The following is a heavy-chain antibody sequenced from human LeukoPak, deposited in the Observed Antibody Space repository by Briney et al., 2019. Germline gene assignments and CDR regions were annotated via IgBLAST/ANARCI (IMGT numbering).Heavy chain of an antibody. J-gene: IGHJ5*02. Sequence: PSETLSLTCAVYGGSFSGYYWSWIRQPPGKGLEWIGEINHSGSTNYNPSLKSRVTISVDTSKNQFSLKLSSVTAADKAVYYCARPSRVKNWFDPWGQGTLVTVSS. CDR2: INHSGST. CDR3: ARPSRVKNWFDP. V-gene: IGHV4-34*01. CDR1: GGSFSGYY. D-gene: IGHD5-18*01.